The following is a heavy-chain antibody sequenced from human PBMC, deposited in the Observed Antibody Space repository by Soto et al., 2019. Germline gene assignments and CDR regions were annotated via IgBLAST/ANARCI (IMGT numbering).Heavy chain of an antibody. J-gene: IGHJ3*02. CDR3: ANRRDVVDAFDI. CDR2: IYWDDDK. CDR1: GFSLSTSGVG. Sequence: QITLKESGPTLVKPTQTLTLTCTFSGFSLSTSGVGVGWIRQPPGKALEWLALIYWDDDKRYSPSLKSRLTIHEETSKNQVVLTMTNMDPVDTATYYCANRRDVVDAFDIWGQGTMVTVSS. V-gene: IGHV2-5*02.